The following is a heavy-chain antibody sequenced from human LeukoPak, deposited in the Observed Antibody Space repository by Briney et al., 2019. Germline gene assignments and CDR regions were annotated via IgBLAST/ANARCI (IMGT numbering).Heavy chain of an antibody. D-gene: IGHD5-24*01. CDR1: GDSVSNNSAA. CDR3: ARGGQGDGYSADEAFDI. Sequence: SQTLSLTCVISGDSVSNNSAAWNWIRQSPSRGLEWLGRTHYRSKWYNDYAGSVKSRVTINFDTSKKQFSLQVNSVTPEDTAVYYCARGGQGDGYSADEAFDIWGQGTMVTVSS. J-gene: IGHJ3*02. V-gene: IGHV6-1*01. CDR2: THYRSKWYN.